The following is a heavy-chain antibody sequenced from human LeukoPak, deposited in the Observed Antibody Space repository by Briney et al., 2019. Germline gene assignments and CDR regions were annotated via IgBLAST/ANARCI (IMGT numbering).Heavy chain of an antibody. Sequence: GGSLRLSCAASGFTVSSNHMSWVRQAAGKGLEWVSVIYSGGGTHYADSVRGRFTVSRDNSKSTLYLQMNSLRAEDTGVYYCARGLDRSGYSFDYWGQGTLVTVSS. D-gene: IGHD3-22*01. J-gene: IGHJ4*02. CDR2: IYSGGGT. CDR3: ARGLDRSGYSFDY. CDR1: GFTVSSNH. V-gene: IGHV3-66*01.